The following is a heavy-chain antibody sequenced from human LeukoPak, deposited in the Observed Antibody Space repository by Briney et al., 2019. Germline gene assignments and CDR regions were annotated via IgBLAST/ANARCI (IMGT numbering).Heavy chain of an antibody. V-gene: IGHV3-7*01. CDR1: GFTFSGHW. D-gene: IGHD1-14*01. J-gene: IGHJ4*02. Sequence: PGGSLRLSCAASGFTFSGHWMRWVRQATGKGLEWVANINRGGSDKYYVDSVKGRFTISRDNANNLLYLQMNSLRGEDTSVYYCTRDRSRAEDDWGQGTLVTVSS. CDR2: INRGGSDK. CDR3: TRDRSRAEDD.